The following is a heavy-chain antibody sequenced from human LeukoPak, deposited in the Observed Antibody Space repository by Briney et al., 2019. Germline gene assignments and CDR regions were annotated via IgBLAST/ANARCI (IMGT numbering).Heavy chain of an antibody. CDR3: VRGRYPHYYGMDV. CDR2: INHSGST. V-gene: IGHV4-34*01. Sequence: SETLSLTCAVYGGSFSGYYWSWIRQPPGKGLEWIGEINHSGSTNYNPSLKSRVTISVDTSKNQFSLKLSSVTAADTAVYYCVRGRYPHYYGMDVWGKGTTVTVSS. CDR1: GGSFSGYY. J-gene: IGHJ6*04. D-gene: IGHD1-26*01.